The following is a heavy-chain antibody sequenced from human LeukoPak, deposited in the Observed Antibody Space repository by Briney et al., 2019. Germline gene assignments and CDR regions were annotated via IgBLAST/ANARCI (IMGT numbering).Heavy chain of an antibody. CDR2: ISGSGGTT. J-gene: IGHJ3*02. Sequence: GGSLRLSCAASGFTFSTSDMGWVRQAPGKGLEWVSSISGSGGTTFYADSAKGRFTISRDNSKNTLYLQMNSLSAADTAVYYCAKFHARGAFDIWGQGTMVTVSS. CDR3: AKFHARGAFDI. V-gene: IGHV3-23*01. CDR1: GFTFSTSD.